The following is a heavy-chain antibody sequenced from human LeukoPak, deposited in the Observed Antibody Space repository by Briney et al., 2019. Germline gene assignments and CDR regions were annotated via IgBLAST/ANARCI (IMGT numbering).Heavy chain of an antibody. J-gene: IGHJ4*02. Sequence: SVKVSCKASGGTFSSYAISWVRQAPGQGLEWMGRIIPIFGTANYAQKFQGRVTITTDESTSTAYMELSSLRSEDTAVYYCAGHGISRFHFDYWGQGTLVTVSS. CDR1: GGTFSSYA. CDR3: AGHGISRFHFDY. V-gene: IGHV1-69*05. CDR2: IIPIFGTA. D-gene: IGHD1-14*01.